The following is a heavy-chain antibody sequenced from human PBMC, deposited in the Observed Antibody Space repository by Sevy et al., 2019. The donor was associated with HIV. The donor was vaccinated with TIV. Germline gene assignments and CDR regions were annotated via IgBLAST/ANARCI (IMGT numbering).Heavy chain of an antibody. CDR1: GGSITSLY. V-gene: IGHV4-59*08. CDR2: IYYNGHI. D-gene: IGHD1-26*01. J-gene: IGHJ4*02. CDR3: AGENAWGRGYS. Sequence: SETLSLTCTVSGGSITSLYWNWIRQPPGKGLEWIANIYYNGHINYNPALKSRVTLSLDTSKNQFSLRLSSVTAAYTAMYYFAGENAWGRGYSWGQGTLVTVSS.